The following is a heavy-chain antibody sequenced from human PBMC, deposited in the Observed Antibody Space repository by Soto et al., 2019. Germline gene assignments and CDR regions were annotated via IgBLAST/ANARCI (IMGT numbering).Heavy chain of an antibody. V-gene: IGHV1-69*13. CDR3: ARDQERTDIVVVVAATQYYYGMDV. J-gene: IGHJ6*02. CDR2: IIPIFGTA. D-gene: IGHD2-15*01. CDR1: GGTFSSYA. Sequence: ASVKVSCKASGGTFSSYAISWVRQAPGQGLEWMGGIIPIFGTANYAQKFQGRVTITADESTSTAYMELSSLRSEDTAVYYCARDQERTDIVVVVAATQYYYGMDVWGQGTTVTVSS.